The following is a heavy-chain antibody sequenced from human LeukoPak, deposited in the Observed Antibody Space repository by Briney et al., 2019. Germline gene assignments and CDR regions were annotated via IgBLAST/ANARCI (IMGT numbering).Heavy chain of an antibody. V-gene: IGHV1-8*01. Sequence: GASVTVSCTASGYTFTSYDINWVRQAAGQGLEWMGYMNPNSGKIVYAQKFQGRVTMTSNNSISTAYMELSSLRSEDTAVYYCARVPRELAGKWGQGTLVTVSS. J-gene: IGHJ4*02. CDR2: MNPNSGKI. CDR1: GYTFTSYD. CDR3: ARVPRELAGK. D-gene: IGHD1-26*01.